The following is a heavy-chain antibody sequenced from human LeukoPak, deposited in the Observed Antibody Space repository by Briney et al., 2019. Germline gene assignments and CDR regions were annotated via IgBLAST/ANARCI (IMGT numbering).Heavy chain of an antibody. CDR3: ATPGSYSHDAFDI. D-gene: IGHD1-26*01. J-gene: IGHJ3*02. V-gene: IGHV1-2*02. CDR2: INPNSGGT. CDR1: GYTFTVYY. Sequence: ASVKVSCKASGYTFTVYYMHWVRQAPGQGLEWMGWINPNSGGTNYAQKFQGRVTMTRDTSISTAYMELSRLRSDDTAVYYCATPGSYSHDAFDIWGQGTMVTVSS.